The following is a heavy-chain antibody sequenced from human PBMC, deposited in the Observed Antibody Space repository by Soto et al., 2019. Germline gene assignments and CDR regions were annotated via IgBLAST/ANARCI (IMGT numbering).Heavy chain of an antibody. J-gene: IGHJ4*02. D-gene: IGHD2-15*01. CDR3: ARRYGGTFDY. Sequence: PSETLSLTCNVSGGSINSHYWTWIRQPPGKGLEWIGYIYYSGSTNYNPSLKSRVTISVDTSKNQFSLKLSSVTAADTAVYYCARRYGGTFDYWGQGTLVTVSS. CDR2: IYYSGST. V-gene: IGHV4-59*08. CDR1: GGSINSHY.